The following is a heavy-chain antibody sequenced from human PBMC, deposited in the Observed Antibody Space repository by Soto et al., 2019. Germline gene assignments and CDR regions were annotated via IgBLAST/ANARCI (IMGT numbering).Heavy chain of an antibody. Sequence: QVQLVQSGAEVKKPGASVKVSCKASGYTFTSYGISWVRQAPGQGLEWMGWISAYNGNTNYAQKLQGRVTMTTDTSTSPAYIEMRSLRSDDTAVYYCARDWAAAGTFDYWGQGTLVTVSS. V-gene: IGHV1-18*01. CDR3: ARDWAAAGTFDY. J-gene: IGHJ4*02. CDR2: ISAYNGNT. D-gene: IGHD6-13*01. CDR1: GYTFTSYG.